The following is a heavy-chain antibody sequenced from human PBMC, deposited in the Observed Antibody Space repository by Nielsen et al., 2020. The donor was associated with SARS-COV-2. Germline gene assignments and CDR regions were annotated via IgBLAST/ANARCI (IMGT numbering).Heavy chain of an antibody. D-gene: IGHD3-3*01. CDR3: AIIWSGYTDAFDI. CDR2: ISSSSSYI. V-gene: IGHV3-21*01. CDR1: GFTFSSYS. Sequence: GESLKISCAASGFTFSSYSMNWVRQAPGKGLEWVSSISSSSSYIYYADLVKGRFTISRDNAKNSLYLQMNSLRAEDTAVYYCAIIWSGYTDAFDIWGQGTMVTVSS. J-gene: IGHJ3*02.